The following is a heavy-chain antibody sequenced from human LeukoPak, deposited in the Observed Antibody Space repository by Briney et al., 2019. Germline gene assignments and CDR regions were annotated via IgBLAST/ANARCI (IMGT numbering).Heavy chain of an antibody. D-gene: IGHD3-9*01. CDR3: AREAYDILSGTWFYYGMDV. CDR1: GYSFTSFY. Sequence: GASVQVSCKASGYSFTSFYIHWVRQAPGQGLEWMGVINPSGGTTSYAQKLQGKLTMTRDTSTSTVYMELISLRSEDTAVYYCAREAYDILSGTWFYYGMDVWGQGTTVTVSS. V-gene: IGHV1-46*04. CDR2: INPSGGTT. J-gene: IGHJ6*02.